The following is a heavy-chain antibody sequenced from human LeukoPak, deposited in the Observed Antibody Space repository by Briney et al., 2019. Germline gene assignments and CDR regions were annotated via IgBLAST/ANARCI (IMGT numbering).Heavy chain of an antibody. CDR2: ISSDGSKK. CDR3: AKKFTGTTVISGDYFDY. J-gene: IGHJ4*02. Sequence: GGSLRLSCAASGFTFSSYAMSWVRQAPGKGLEWVAVISSDGSKKYYADPVKGRFTISRDNSKNTLYLQMNSLRAEDTAVYYCAKKFTGTTVISGDYFDYWGQGTLVTVSS. V-gene: IGHV3-30-3*02. D-gene: IGHD4-17*01. CDR1: GFTFSSYA.